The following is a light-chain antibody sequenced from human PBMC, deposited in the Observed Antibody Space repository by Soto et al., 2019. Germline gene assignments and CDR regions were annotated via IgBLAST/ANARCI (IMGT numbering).Light chain of an antibody. CDR2: GAS. Sequence: EFVLTQSPGTLSLSPGERATLSCRASQSVSSSYLAWYQQKPGQAPRLLIYGASSRATGIPDRFSGSESGTDFTLTISRLEPEDFAVYYCQQYGSLPYTFGQGTKLEIK. V-gene: IGKV3-20*01. CDR3: QQYGSLPYT. J-gene: IGKJ2*01. CDR1: QSVSSSY.